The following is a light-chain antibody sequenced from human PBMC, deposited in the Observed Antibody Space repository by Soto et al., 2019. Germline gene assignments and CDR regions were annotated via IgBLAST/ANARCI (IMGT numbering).Light chain of an antibody. CDR1: QSVSTF. CDR3: QQRSNWPLT. CDR2: DAS. V-gene: IGKV3-11*01. Sequence: EIVLSQSPPTLSFSPGEKTTPSSRASQSVSTFLAWYQQKPGQAPRLLIYDASNRATGIPVRFSGSGSGTDFTLTISSLEPEDFAVYYCQQRSNWPLTFGGGTKVDIK. J-gene: IGKJ4*01.